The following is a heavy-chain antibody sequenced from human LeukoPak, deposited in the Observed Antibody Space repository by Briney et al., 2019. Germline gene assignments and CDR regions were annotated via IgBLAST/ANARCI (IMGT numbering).Heavy chain of an antibody. CDR2: IYYSGSA. CDR1: NGSISISSYY. Sequence: SETLSLTCTVSNGSISISSYYWGWIRQPPGKGLEWIGNIYYSGSAYYNPSLKSRVTISVDTSKNQFSLELTSVTAADTAVYYCARQTGSGLFILPGGQGTLVTVSS. J-gene: IGHJ4*02. V-gene: IGHV4-39*01. CDR3: ARQTGSGLFILP. D-gene: IGHD3/OR15-3a*01.